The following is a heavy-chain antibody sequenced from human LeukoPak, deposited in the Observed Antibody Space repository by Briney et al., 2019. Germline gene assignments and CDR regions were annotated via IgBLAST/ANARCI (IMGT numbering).Heavy chain of an antibody. Sequence: KPSEALSLTCAVSGGSFSSSSYYWGWIRQPPGEGREWIVSIYYTGNTDYNPSLKDRVTMSVDKSKSKFSLKLNSVPAAETAMYYCARLCIKSSCFTWDYWGQGTLVTVSS. J-gene: IGHJ4*02. CDR1: GGSFSSSSYY. CDR2: IYYTGNT. D-gene: IGHD6-19*01. V-gene: IGHV4-39*01. CDR3: ARLCIKSSCFTWDY.